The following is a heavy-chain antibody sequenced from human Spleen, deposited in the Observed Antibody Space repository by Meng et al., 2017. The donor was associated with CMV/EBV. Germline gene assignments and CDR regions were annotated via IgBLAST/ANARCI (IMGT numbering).Heavy chain of an antibody. CDR2: ISFSGSTI. Sequence: GGSLRLSCAASGFTFSSYSMNWVRQAPGKGLEWVSYISFSGSTIYYADSVKGRFTISRDNAKNSPYLQMNSLRAEDTAVYYCASYSSSKSLFDYWGQGTQVTVSS. CDR3: ASYSSSKSLFDY. CDR1: GFTFSSYS. V-gene: IGHV3-48*04. D-gene: IGHD6-13*01. J-gene: IGHJ4*02.